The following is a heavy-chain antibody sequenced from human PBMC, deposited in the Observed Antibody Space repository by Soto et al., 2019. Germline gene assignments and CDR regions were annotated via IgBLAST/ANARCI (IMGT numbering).Heavy chain of an antibody. J-gene: IGHJ4*02. CDR2: IDPSDSYT. D-gene: IGHD3-16*01. CDR1: GYSFTIYC. Sequence: PGESLKISCNGSGYSFTIYCISWVLQMPGKGLDWMGRIDPSDSYTNYSPSFQGHVTISADKSISTAYLQWSSLKASDTAMYYCARHVYDYVWGDFDYWGQGTLVTVSS. CDR3: ARHVYDYVWGDFDY. V-gene: IGHV5-10-1*01.